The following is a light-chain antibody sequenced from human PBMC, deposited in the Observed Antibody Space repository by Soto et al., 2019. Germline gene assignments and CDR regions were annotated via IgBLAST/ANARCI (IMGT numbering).Light chain of an antibody. CDR1: QSISDR. V-gene: IGKV1-5*01. CDR2: AAS. J-gene: IGKJ4*01. Sequence: DIQMTQSPATLSASVGDRVTITCRASQSISDRLAGYQQNPGKEPQVLSDAASSLQSGVQSRFSGIGSGTDLTLTISSLQPEDLATYYCQQLNSHPLTFGGGTKLDIK. CDR3: QQLNSHPLT.